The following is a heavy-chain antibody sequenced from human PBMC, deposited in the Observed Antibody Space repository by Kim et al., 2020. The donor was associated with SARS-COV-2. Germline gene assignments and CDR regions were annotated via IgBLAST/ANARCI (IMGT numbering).Heavy chain of an antibody. CDR2: IIPILGIA. CDR1: GGTFSCYA. V-gene: IGHV1-69*04. CDR3: ARDTEAVVPAAIIAYYYYMDV. Sequence: SVKVSCKASGGTFSCYAISWVRQAPGQGLEWMGRIIPILGIANYAQKFQGRVTITADKSTSTAYMELSSLRSEDTAVYYCARDTEAVVPAAIIAYYYYMDVWGKGTTVTVSS. J-gene: IGHJ6*03. D-gene: IGHD2-2*02.